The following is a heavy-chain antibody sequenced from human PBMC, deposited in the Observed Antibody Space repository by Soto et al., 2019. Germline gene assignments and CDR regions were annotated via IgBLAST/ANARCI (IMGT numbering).Heavy chain of an antibody. J-gene: IGHJ4*02. CDR2: IDAGNGNT. CDR3: ARGISGYYYVKNY. CDR1: GYTFTTYA. V-gene: IGHV1-3*01. D-gene: IGHD3-22*01. Sequence: QVPLVQSGAEVKKPGASVKVSCKSSGYTFTTYAMHWVRQAPGQRLEWMGWIDAGNGNTKYSQKFQGRVTITRDTSASTAYMELSSLRSEDTAVYYCARGISGYYYVKNYWGQGTLVTVSS.